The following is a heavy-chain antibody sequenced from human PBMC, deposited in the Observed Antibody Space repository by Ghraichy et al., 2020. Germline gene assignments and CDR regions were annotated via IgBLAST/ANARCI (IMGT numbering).Heavy chain of an antibody. CDR2: IFYSGNT. J-gene: IGHJ4*02. CDR3: ARGGTGRTFDY. V-gene: IGHV4-59*01. D-gene: IGHD3/OR15-3a*01. Sequence: SETLSLTCTVSGGSISSFYWSWIRQPPGKGLEWIGYIFYSGNTNYNPSLKSRVTISIGTSKNQFSLNLSSVTAADTAVYYCARGGTGRTFDYWGQGTLVTVSS. CDR1: GGSISSFY.